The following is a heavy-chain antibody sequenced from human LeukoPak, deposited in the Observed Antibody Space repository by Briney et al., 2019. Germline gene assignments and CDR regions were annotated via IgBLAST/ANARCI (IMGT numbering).Heavy chain of an antibody. V-gene: IGHV1-18*01. CDR1: GYTFSAYG. CDR3: ARSCCSGSTSCYYFFFFDS. CDR2: SSGTGYNM. Sequence: WASVKVSCKASGYTFSAYGITWVRQAPGQGLEWMAWSSGTGYNMEYAQKFQGRVTMTTDTSTSTAYLELRSLRSDDTAVYYCARSCCSGSTSCYYFFFFDSWGQGSLVTVSS. D-gene: IGHD2-2*01. J-gene: IGHJ4*02.